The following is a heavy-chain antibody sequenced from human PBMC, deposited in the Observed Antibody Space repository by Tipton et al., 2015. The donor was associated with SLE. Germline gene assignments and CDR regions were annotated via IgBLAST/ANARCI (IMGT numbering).Heavy chain of an antibody. V-gene: IGHV4-61*02. CDR1: GGSISSGSYY. CDR3: ATQTGDLYYYYYMDV. J-gene: IGHJ6*03. Sequence: TLSLTCTVSGGSISSGSYYWSWIRQPAGKGLEWIGRIYTSGSTNYNPSLKSRVTISVDTSKNQFSLKLGSVTAADTAVYYCATQTGDLYYYYYMDVWGKGTTVTVSS. D-gene: IGHD7-27*01. CDR2: IYTSGST.